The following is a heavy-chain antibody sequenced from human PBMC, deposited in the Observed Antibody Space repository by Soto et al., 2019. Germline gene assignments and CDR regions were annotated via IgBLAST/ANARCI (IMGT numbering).Heavy chain of an antibody. CDR1: GGSISSGGYY. D-gene: IGHD6-13*01. CDR2: IYYSGST. CDR3: ASTAAAEDAYFDY. Sequence: NPSETLSLTCTVSGGSISSGGYYWSWIRQHPGKGLEWIGCIYYSGSTYYNPSLKSRVTISVDTSKNQFSLKLSSVTAADTAVYYCASTAAAEDAYFDYWGQGTLVTVSS. V-gene: IGHV4-31*03. J-gene: IGHJ4*02.